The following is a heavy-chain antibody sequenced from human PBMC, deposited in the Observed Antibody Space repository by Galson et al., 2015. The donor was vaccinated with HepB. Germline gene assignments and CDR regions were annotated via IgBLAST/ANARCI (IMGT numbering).Heavy chain of an antibody. D-gene: IGHD6-19*01. Sequence: IYYNGNTYYNPSLKSRVTMSVDTSKNQFSLKLNSVTAADTAVYHCARPQGLVRGPFPGSDAFNIWGQGTKVTVSA. V-gene: IGHV4-39*01. CDR3: ARPQGLVRGPFPGSDAFNI. J-gene: IGHJ3*02. CDR2: IYYNGNT.